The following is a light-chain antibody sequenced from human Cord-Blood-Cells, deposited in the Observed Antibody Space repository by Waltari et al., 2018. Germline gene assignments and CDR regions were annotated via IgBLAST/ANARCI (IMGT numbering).Light chain of an antibody. J-gene: IGLJ2*01. V-gene: IGLV2-14*01. Sequence: QSALTQPASVSGSPGQSIPISCTGTSSDVGGYNYVSWYQQHPGKAPKLMIYEVSNRPSGVSNRFSGSKSGNTASLTISGLQAEDEADYYCSSYTSSSILFGGGTKLTVL. CDR1: SSDVGGYNY. CDR2: EVS. CDR3: SSYTSSSIL.